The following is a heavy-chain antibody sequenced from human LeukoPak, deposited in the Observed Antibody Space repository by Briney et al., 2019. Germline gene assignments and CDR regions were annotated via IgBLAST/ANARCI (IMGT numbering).Heavy chain of an antibody. Sequence: GGSLRLSCAASGFSLDDYSMNWVRQAPGKGLEWISYISRSTNTIYYADSVKGQFTISRDNARNSLYLQMNSLRAEDTAVFYCARVGDYNYGSSSHFDSWGQGTLVTVSS. CDR3: ARVGDYNYGSSSHFDS. CDR1: GFSLDDYS. V-gene: IGHV3-48*01. CDR2: ISRSTNTI. D-gene: IGHD5-18*01. J-gene: IGHJ4*02.